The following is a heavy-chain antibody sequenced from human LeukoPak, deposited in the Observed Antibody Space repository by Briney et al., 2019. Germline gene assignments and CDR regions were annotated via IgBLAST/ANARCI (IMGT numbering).Heavy chain of an antibody. CDR1: GFTFNTYW. J-gene: IGHJ5*02. CDR3: ARGGGSYYDSSACDL. D-gene: IGHD3-22*01. CDR2: INSDGSTT. Sequence: GGSLRLSCAASGFTFNTYWMHWVRQAPGKGLVWVSRINSDGSTTTYADSVKGRFTISRDNAKNTLYLQMNSLRAEDTAVYYCARGGGSYYDSSACDLWGQGTLVTVSS. V-gene: IGHV3-74*01.